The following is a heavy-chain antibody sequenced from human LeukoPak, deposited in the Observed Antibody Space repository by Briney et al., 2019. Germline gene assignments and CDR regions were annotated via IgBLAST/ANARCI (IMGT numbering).Heavy chain of an antibody. D-gene: IGHD4-11*01. Sequence: GGTISLSCVASGFTFSTYARHWVRQAQGKGREYFAVISSSGGTTYYANSVKGRYTIYRDNSKKALYLQMGSLRREDLAVYYCARGVSTVYWGQGTLVTVCS. V-gene: IGHV3-64*01. CDR3: ARGVSTVY. CDR1: GFTFSTYA. CDR2: ISSSGGTT. J-gene: IGHJ4*02.